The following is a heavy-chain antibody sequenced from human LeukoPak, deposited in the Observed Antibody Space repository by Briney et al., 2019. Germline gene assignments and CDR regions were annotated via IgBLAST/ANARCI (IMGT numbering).Heavy chain of an antibody. CDR1: GYRFTSYW. D-gene: IGHD2-2*01. CDR3: ARTNGYCRSTSCPSDY. Sequence: GESLKISFKGSGYRFTSYWIGWVRQMPGKGLGWMGIIYPGDSDTRYSPSFQGQVTISADKSISTAYLQWSSLKASDTAMYYCARTNGYCRSTSCPSDYWGQGTLVTVSS. CDR2: IYPGDSDT. J-gene: IGHJ4*02. V-gene: IGHV5-51*01.